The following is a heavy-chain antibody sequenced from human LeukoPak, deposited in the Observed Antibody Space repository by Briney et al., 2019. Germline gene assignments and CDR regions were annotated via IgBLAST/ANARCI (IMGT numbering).Heavy chain of an antibody. CDR2: IYTSGST. CDR3: ARSSRDYYDSSGVVNFDY. CDR1: GGSISSYY. J-gene: IGHJ4*02. Sequence: PSDTLSLTRTVSGGSISSYYWSWIRQPAGKGLEWIGRIYTSGSTNYNPPLKSRVTMSVDTSKNQFSLKLSSVTAADTAVYYCARSSRDYYDSSGVVNFDYWGQGTLVTVSS. D-gene: IGHD3-22*01. V-gene: IGHV4-4*07.